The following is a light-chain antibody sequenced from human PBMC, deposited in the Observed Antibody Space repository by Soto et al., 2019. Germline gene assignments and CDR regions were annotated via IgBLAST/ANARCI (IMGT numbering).Light chain of an antibody. Sequence: EVVLTQSPGTLSLSPGERATLYCRASQSVGSGYLAWFQQKAGQTPRLLIFGTSHRPTYIPDRFSASGSGTDFPLTISRVEPEDFAVYYCQHYGNSPPDTFGQGTRLEIK. CDR3: QHYGNSPPDT. V-gene: IGKV3-20*01. CDR1: QSVGSGY. J-gene: IGKJ2*01. CDR2: GTS.